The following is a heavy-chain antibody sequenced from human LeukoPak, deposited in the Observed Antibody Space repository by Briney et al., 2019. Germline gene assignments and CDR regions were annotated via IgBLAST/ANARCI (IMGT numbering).Heavy chain of an antibody. Sequence: PGGSLRLSCAASGFMFSNYAMTWVRQPPGKGLEWVSSISGTSTTTYYADSVKGRFTISRDVSKTTLYLQMNSLRAEDTAIYYCVEAILGMIVPWGQGTRSPSPQ. D-gene: IGHD3-3*01. CDR1: GFMFSNYA. CDR3: VEAILGMIVP. J-gene: IGHJ4*02. CDR2: ISGTSTTT. V-gene: IGHV3-23*01.